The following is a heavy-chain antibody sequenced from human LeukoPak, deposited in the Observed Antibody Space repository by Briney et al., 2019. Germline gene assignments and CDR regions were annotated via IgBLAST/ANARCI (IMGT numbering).Heavy chain of an antibody. CDR1: GFTFSSYW. CDR3: ARAATVTTSPHYGMDV. V-gene: IGHV3-7*01. D-gene: IGHD4-11*01. CDR2: IKQDGSEK. J-gene: IGHJ6*02. Sequence: GGSLRLSCAASGFTFSSYWMSWVRQAPGKGLEWVANIKQDGSEKYYVDSVMGRFTISRDNAKNSLYLQMNSLRAEDTAVYYCARAATVTTSPHYGMDVWGQGTTVTVSS.